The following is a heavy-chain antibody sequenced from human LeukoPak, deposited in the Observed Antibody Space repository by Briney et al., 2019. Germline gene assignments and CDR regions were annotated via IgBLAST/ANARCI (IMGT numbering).Heavy chain of an antibody. V-gene: IGHV4-61*02. J-gene: IGHJ4*02. CDR1: GGSISSGSYY. Sequence: SETLSLTCTVSGGSISSGSYYWSWIRQPAGKGLEWIGRIYTSGSTNYNPSLKSRVTISVDTSKNQFSLKLSSVTAADTAVYYCARDLGYSSGWYDYWGQGTLVTVSS. CDR3: ARDLGYSSGWYDY. CDR2: IYTSGST. D-gene: IGHD6-19*01.